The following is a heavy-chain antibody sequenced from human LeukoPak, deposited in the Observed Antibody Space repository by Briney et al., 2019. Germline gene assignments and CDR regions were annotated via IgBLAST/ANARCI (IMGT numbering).Heavy chain of an antibody. J-gene: IGHJ4*02. V-gene: IGHV4-34*01. Sequence: PSETLSLTCAVYGGSFSGYYWSWIRQPPGKGLEWIGEINHSGSTNYNPSLRSRVTVSVHTSKNQLSLKLSSVTAADTAVYDCARQWLVSPLFDYWGQGTLVTVSS. D-gene: IGHD6-19*01. CDR3: ARQWLVSPLFDY. CDR1: GGSFSGYY. CDR2: INHSGST.